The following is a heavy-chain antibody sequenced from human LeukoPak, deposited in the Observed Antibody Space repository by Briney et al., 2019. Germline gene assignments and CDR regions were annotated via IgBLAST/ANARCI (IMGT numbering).Heavy chain of an antibody. Sequence: GGSLRLSCAASGFTFSSYSMNWVRQAPGKGLEWVSYISSSSSTIYYADSVKGRFTISRDNAKNSLYLQMNSLTTEDTAVYFCAHRDTSMVRVDYWGQGTLVTVSS. J-gene: IGHJ4*02. D-gene: IGHD5-18*01. V-gene: IGHV3-48*01. CDR2: ISSSSSTI. CDR1: GFTFSSYS. CDR3: AHRDTSMVRVDY.